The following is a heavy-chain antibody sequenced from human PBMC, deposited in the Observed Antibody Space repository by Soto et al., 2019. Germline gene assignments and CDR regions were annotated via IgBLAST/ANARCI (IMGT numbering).Heavy chain of an antibody. Sequence: SETLSLTCTVSGGSISSSSYYWGWIRQPPGKGLEWIGSIYYSGSTYYNPSLKSRVTISVDTSKNQSSLKLSSVTAADTAVYYCASGVNQTYCSGGSCYYNWFDSWGQGTLVTVSS. CDR3: ASGVNQTYCSGGSCYYNWFDS. D-gene: IGHD2-15*01. J-gene: IGHJ5*01. CDR1: GGSISSSSYY. CDR2: IYYSGST. V-gene: IGHV4-39*01.